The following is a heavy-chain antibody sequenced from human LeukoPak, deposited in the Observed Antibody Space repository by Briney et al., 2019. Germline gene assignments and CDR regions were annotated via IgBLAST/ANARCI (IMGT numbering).Heavy chain of an antibody. J-gene: IGHJ4*02. CDR1: GFTFSSYS. Sequence: PGGSLRLSCAASGFTFSSYSMNWVRQAPGKGLEWVSSISSSSSYIYYADSVKGRFTISRDNVKNSLHLQMNSLRAEDTALYYCARDPDSGYYRLSDYWGQGTLVTVSS. CDR3: ARDPDSGYYRLSDY. V-gene: IGHV3-21*04. D-gene: IGHD3-22*01. CDR2: ISSSSSYI.